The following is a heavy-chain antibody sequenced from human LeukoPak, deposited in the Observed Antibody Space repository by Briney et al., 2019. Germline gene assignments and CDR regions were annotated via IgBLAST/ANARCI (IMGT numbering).Heavy chain of an antibody. CDR1: GYTFTSYG. D-gene: IGHD3-22*01. CDR2: ISIYNGKI. J-gene: IGHJ3*02. V-gene: IGHV1-18*01. Sequence: ASVKVSCKASGYTFTSYGISWVRQAPGQGLEWMGWISIYNGKINYAQKFQGRVTMTTDTSTSTAYMELRSLRSDDTDVYYCARWDYYDSRTFDIWGQGTMVTVSS. CDR3: ARWDYYDSRTFDI.